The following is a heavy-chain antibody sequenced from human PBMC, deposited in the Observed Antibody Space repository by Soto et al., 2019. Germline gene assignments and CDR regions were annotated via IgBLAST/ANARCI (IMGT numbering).Heavy chain of an antibody. D-gene: IGHD6-19*01. CDR1: GYTFTSYG. J-gene: IGHJ4*02. CDR3: ARVYSMEQWLVDYFDY. Sequence: ASVKVSCKASGYTFTSYGISWVRQAPGQGLEWMGWISAYNGNTNYAQKLQGRVTMTTDTSASTAYMELSSLRSEDTAVYYCARVYSMEQWLVDYFDYWGQGTLVTVSS. V-gene: IGHV1-18*01. CDR2: ISAYNGNT.